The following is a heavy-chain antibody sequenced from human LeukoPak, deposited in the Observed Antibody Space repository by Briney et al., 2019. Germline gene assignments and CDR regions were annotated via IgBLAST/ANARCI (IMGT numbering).Heavy chain of an antibody. V-gene: IGHV1-69*06. CDR3: AGYGSGSYLPYYFDY. CDR2: IIPIFGTA. J-gene: IGHJ4*02. D-gene: IGHD3-10*01. Sequence: ASVKVSCKASGGTFSSYAISWVRQAPGQGLEWMGGIIPIFGTANYAQKFQGRVTITADKSTSTAYMELSSLRSEDTAVYYCAGYGSGSYLPYYFDYRGQGTLVTVSS. CDR1: GGTFSSYA.